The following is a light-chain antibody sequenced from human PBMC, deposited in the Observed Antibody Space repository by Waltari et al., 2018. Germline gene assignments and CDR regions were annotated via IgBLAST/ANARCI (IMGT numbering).Light chain of an antibody. V-gene: IGLV3-1*01. CDR2: QDS. CDR1: KLGDKY. CDR3: QAWDSST. J-gene: IGLJ2*01. Sequence: SYELTQPPSVSVSPGQTASITCSGDKLGDKYACWYQQKPGQSPVLVIYQDSKRPPGSPERFSGSTSGNTATLTISGTQAMDEADYYCQAWDSSTFGGGTKLTVL.